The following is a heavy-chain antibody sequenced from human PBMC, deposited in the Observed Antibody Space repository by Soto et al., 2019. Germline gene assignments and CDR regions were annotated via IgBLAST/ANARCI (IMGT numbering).Heavy chain of an antibody. Sequence: QVQLVQSGAEVKKPGASVKVSCKASGYTFTDYAITWVRQAPGQGLEWMGWISDYKGNTNYAQKLQDRVTMTTDTSTSTVDMELRNLRSDDTAVYYCARERHTYSSGWYGVDFWGQGTLVTVSS. J-gene: IGHJ4*02. CDR2: ISDYKGNT. CDR1: GYTFTDYA. D-gene: IGHD6-19*01. V-gene: IGHV1-18*01. CDR3: ARERHTYSSGWYGVDF.